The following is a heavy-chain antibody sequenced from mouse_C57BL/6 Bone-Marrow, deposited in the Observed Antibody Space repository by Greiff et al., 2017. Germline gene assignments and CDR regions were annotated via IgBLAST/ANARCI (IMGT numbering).Heavy chain of an antibody. CDR1: GFSLTSYG. Sequence: VKLMESGPGLVQPSQSLSITCTVSGFSLTSYGVHWVRQSPGQGLEWLGVIWSGGSTDYNAAFISRLSISKDNSKSQVFFKMNSLQADDTAIYYCARTGTGYFDVWGTGTTVTVSS. V-gene: IGHV2-2*01. CDR2: IWSGGST. J-gene: IGHJ1*03. CDR3: ARTGTGYFDV. D-gene: IGHD4-1*01.